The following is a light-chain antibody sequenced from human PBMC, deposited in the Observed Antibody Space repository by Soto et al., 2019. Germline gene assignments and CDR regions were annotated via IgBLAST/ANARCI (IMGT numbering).Light chain of an antibody. Sequence: QSALTQPRSVSGSPGQSVTISCTGTSSDVGAYDHVSWYQQHPGKAPKLMIHDVNQRPSGVPDRLSGSKSGNTASLTISGLQAEDEADYYCCSFVAMSGYVFGTGTKLTVL. CDR1: SSDVGAYDH. CDR3: CSFVAMSGYV. CDR2: DVN. V-gene: IGLV2-11*01. J-gene: IGLJ1*01.